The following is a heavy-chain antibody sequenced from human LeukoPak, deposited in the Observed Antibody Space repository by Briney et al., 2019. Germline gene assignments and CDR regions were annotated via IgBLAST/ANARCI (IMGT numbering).Heavy chain of an antibody. Sequence: HGESLRISCKGPGYSFTSCWISWVRQMPGKGLEWMGRIDPSDSYTNYSPSFQGHVTISADKSISTAYLQWSSLKASDTAMYYCASKGSKTLRSPVDIWGQGTMVTVSS. CDR1: GYSFTSCW. V-gene: IGHV5-10-1*01. CDR3: ASKGSKTLRSPVDI. CDR2: IDPSDSYT. D-gene: IGHD3-3*01. J-gene: IGHJ3*02.